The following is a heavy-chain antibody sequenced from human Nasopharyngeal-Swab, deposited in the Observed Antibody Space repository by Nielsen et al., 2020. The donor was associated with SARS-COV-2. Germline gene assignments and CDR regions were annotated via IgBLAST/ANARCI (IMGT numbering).Heavy chain of an antibody. Sequence: GESLKISCAASGFTFSTYWMNWVRQTPGKGLEWVANIKQDGSVKRYVDSVKGRFTISRDNAKNSLYLQMNSLRAEDTAVYYCAGGTGWVFNCWGQGTLVTVSS. D-gene: IGHD2-8*02. CDR3: AGGTGWVFNC. V-gene: IGHV3-7*01. CDR2: IKQDGSVK. CDR1: GFTFSTYW. J-gene: IGHJ4*02.